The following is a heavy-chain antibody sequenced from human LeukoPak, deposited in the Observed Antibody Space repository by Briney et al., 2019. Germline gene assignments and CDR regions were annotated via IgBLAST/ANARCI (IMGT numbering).Heavy chain of an antibody. CDR1: GVTFSSYW. V-gene: IGHV3-7*01. CDR2: IKQDGSEK. D-gene: IGHD1-26*01. CDR3: ARVFFSGSSFPTP. Sequence: GGSLRLSCAASGVTFSSYWMSWVRQAPGKGLEWVANIKQDGSEKYYVDSVKGRFTISRDNAKNSLYLQMNSLRAEDTAVYYCARVFFSGSSFPTPWGQGTLVTASS. J-gene: IGHJ5*02.